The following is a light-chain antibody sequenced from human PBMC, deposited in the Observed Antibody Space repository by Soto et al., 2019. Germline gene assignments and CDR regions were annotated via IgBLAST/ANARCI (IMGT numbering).Light chain of an antibody. CDR3: QQRINWPLT. V-gene: IGKV3-11*01. CDR1: QSASSY. Sequence: EIVLTQSPATLSLSAGERATLSCRASQSASSYLAWYQQKPGQAPRLLIYDASNRATGIPARFSGSGSGTDFTLTISSLEPEDFAVYFCQQRINWPLTFGGGTKVEIK. CDR2: DAS. J-gene: IGKJ4*01.